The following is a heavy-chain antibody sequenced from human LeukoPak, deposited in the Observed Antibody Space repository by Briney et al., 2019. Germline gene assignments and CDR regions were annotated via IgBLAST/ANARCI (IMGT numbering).Heavy chain of an antibody. CDR1: GFTFSSYS. V-gene: IGHV3-21*01. D-gene: IGHD4-17*01. CDR2: ISSSSSYI. J-gene: IGHJ5*02. Sequence: PGGSLRLSCAASGFTFSSYSMNWVRQAPGKGLEWVSSISSSSSYIYYADSVKGRFTISRDNAKNSLCLQMNSLRAEDTAVYYCARDRGIDYGDYQNPWFDPWGQGTLVTVSS. CDR3: ARDRGIDYGDYQNPWFDP.